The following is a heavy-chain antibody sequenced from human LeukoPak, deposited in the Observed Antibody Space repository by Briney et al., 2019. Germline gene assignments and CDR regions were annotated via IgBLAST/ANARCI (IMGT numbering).Heavy chain of an antibody. CDR3: ARESRGIPGTTACDY. V-gene: IGHV3-74*01. CDR2: ISPTGSTT. D-gene: IGHD1-20*01. CDR1: GFSFSGHW. Sequence: GSLRLSRIASGFSFSGHWMHWARQLPGKGLVWVSRISPTGSTTSYADSVKGRFTVSRDNAKNTLYLQMNSLRVEDTAVYYCARESRGIPGTTACDYWGQGTLVTVSS. J-gene: IGHJ4*02.